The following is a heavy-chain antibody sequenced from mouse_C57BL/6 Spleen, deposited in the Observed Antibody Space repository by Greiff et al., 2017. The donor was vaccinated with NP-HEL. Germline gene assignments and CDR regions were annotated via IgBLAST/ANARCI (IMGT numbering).Heavy chain of an antibody. CDR2: IYPGDGDT. CDR1: GYAFSSSW. J-gene: IGHJ2*01. Sequence: VQLQQSGPELVKPGASVKISCKASGYAFSSSWMNWVKQRPGKGLEWIGRIYPGDGDTNYNGKFKGKATLTADKSSSTAYMQLSSLTSEDSAVYFCARARGGYYVPYYFDYWGQGTTLTVSS. V-gene: IGHV1-82*01. CDR3: ARARGGYYVPYYFDY. D-gene: IGHD2-3*01.